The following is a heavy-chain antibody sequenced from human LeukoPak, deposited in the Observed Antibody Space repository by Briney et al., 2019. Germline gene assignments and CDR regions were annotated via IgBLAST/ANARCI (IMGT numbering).Heavy chain of an antibody. CDR1: GIADRGYS. D-gene: IGHD6-13*01. CDR3: ARDGYSSSWFDY. CDR2: ISSSSSYI. Sequence: GGDVMICGADCGIADRGYSMNWVRQAPGKGLEWVSSISSSSSYIYYADSVKGRFTISRDNAKNSLYLQMNSLRAEDTAVYYCARDGYSSSWFDYWGQGTLVTVSS. J-gene: IGHJ4*02. V-gene: IGHV3-21*01.